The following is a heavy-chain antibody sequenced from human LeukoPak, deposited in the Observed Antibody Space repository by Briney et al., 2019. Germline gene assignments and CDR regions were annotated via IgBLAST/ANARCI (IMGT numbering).Heavy chain of an antibody. D-gene: IGHD6-19*01. CDR3: ATSSDWYLLEY. Sequence: GGSLRLFCAASGFNVSSSYMSWVRQAPGKGLEWVSVIYSAGRTYHADAVKGRFTISRDNSKNMFFLQMNSLRAEDTAVYYCATSSDWYLLEYWGQGTLVTVSS. V-gene: IGHV3-53*01. J-gene: IGHJ4*02. CDR1: GFNVSSSY. CDR2: IYSAGRT.